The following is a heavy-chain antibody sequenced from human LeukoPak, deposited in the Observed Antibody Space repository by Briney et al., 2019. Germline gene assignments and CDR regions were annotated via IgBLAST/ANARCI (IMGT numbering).Heavy chain of an antibody. CDR3: AISFMTTVTLFDY. Sequence: GGSLRLSCAASGFTFSSYAMSWVRQAPGKRLEWVSAISGSGGSTYYADSVKGRFTISRDNSKNTLYLQMNSLRAEDTAVYYCAISFMTTVTLFDYWGQGTLVTVSS. CDR1: GFTFSSYA. D-gene: IGHD4-17*01. V-gene: IGHV3-23*01. J-gene: IGHJ4*02. CDR2: ISGSGGST.